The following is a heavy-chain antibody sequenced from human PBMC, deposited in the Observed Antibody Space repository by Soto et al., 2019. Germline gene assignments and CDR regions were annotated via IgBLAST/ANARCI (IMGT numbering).Heavy chain of an antibody. V-gene: IGHV3-48*01. CDR2: ISSSSSTI. CDR1: GFTFSSYS. D-gene: IGHD2-15*01. CDR3: ARDLDCSGGSCYSSSWFDP. J-gene: IGHJ5*02. Sequence: GGSLRLSCAASGFTFSSYSMNWVRQAPGKGLEWVSYISSSSSTIYYADSVKGRFTISRDNAKNSLYLQMNSLRAEDTAVYYCARDLDCSGGSCYSSSWFDPWGQGPLVTVPS.